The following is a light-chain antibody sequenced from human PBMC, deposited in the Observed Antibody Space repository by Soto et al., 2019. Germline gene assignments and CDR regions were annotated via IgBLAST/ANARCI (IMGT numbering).Light chain of an antibody. J-gene: IGKJ1*01. CDR2: DAS. CDR3: QHYNSYSEA. Sequence: DIQMTQSPSSLSASVGDRVTITCRASQSISSYLNWYQQKPGKAPKLLIYDASSLESGVPSRFSGSGSGTDFILTISSLQPDDFAVYYCQHYNSYSEAFGQGTKVDI. CDR1: QSISSY. V-gene: IGKV1-5*01.